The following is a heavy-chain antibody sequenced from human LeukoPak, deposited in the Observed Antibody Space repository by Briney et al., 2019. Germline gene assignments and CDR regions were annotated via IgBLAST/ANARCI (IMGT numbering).Heavy chain of an antibody. V-gene: IGHV1-46*01. D-gene: IGHD5-24*01. CDR1: GYTFTSYY. CDR2: INPSGGST. J-gene: IGHJ4*02. Sequence: ASVKVSCKASGYTFTSYYMHWVRQAPGQGLEWMGIINPSGGSTSYAQKFQGRVTMTRDMSTSTVYMELSSLRSEDTAVYYCATSDAAGNGYKRSDFDYWGQGTLVTVSS. CDR3: ATSDAAGNGYKRSDFDY.